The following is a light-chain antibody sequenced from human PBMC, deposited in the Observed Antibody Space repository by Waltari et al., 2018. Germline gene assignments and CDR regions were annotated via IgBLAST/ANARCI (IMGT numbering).Light chain of an antibody. V-gene: IGKV3-20*01. J-gene: IGKJ4*01. CDR2: GAS. CDR3: QQYGRLPLT. CDR1: QSVTSSY. Sequence: EIVLTQSPGTLSLSPGESATLSCRASQSVTSSYLAWYQQKPGQAPRLLIYGASSRATGIPDRFSGSGSGTDFTLTISRLEPEDFAVYYCQQYGRLPLTFGGGTKVEIK.